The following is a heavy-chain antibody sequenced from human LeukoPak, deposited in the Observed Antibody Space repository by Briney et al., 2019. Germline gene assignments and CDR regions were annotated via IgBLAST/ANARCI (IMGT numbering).Heavy chain of an antibody. Sequence: GESLKISCEGSGYSFTSSWIGWVRQMPGKGLEWMGIIYPGDSDIRYSPSVQGQVTISADKSITTAYLQWSSLKASDTAIHYCARGLYCSGGSCRFDYWGQGTLVTVSS. CDR1: GYSFTSSW. V-gene: IGHV5-51*01. CDR3: ARGLYCSGGSCRFDY. D-gene: IGHD2-15*01. J-gene: IGHJ4*02. CDR2: IYPGDSDI.